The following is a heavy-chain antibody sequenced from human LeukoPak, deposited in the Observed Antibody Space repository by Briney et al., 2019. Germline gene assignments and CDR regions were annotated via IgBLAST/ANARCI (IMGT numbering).Heavy chain of an antibody. CDR2: AYHSGST. V-gene: IGHV4-38-2*01. Sequence: SETLSLTCAVSGYSISSGYYWGWIRQPPGKGLEWIGSAYHSGSTYYNPSLKSRVTISVDTSKNQFSLKLSSVTAADTAVYYCAGCSSGWSPYYYYMDVWGKGTTVTVSS. CDR1: GYSISSGYY. CDR3: AGCSSGWSPYYYYMDV. D-gene: IGHD6-19*01. J-gene: IGHJ6*03.